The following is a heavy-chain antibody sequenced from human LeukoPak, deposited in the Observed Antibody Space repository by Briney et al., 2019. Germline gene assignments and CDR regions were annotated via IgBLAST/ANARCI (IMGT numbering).Heavy chain of an antibody. Sequence: GGSLRLSSAVSGFTFSTYAMSWVRQAPGRGLEWVSSISGNGATTYYADSVKGRFTISRDNSKNTAFLQMNGLRAEDTAVYYAVANMYNYMDVWGKGTTVTVSS. J-gene: IGHJ6*03. CDR2: ISGNGATT. D-gene: IGHD2-2*01. CDR3: VANMYNYMDV. CDR1: GFTFSTYA. V-gene: IGHV3-23*01.